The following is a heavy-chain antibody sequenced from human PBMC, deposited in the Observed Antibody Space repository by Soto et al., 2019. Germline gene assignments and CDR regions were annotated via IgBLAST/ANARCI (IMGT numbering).Heavy chain of an antibody. CDR1: GYTFTGYY. Sequence: ASVKVSCKASGYTFTGYYMHWVRQAPGQGLEWMGWINPYSGSTNYAQKLQGRVTMTTDTSTSTAYMELRSLRSDDTAVYYCARGRAYCGGDCYLLDYWGQGTPVTVSS. V-gene: IGHV1-2*02. J-gene: IGHJ4*02. CDR3: ARGRAYCGGDCYLLDY. D-gene: IGHD2-21*02. CDR2: INPYSGST.